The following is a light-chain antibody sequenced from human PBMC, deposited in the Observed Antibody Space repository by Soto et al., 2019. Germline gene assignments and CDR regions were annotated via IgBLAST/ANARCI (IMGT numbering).Light chain of an antibody. CDR1: RSVSSY. CDR3: QQYNNWPPG. V-gene: IGKV3-11*01. CDR2: DAS. J-gene: IGKJ1*01. Sequence: EIVLTQSPATLSLSPGESATLSCRATRSVSSYLAWYQQKPGQAPRLLIYDASSRPTDIPARFSGSGSGTDFTLTISSLEPEDFAVYYCQQYNNWPPGFGQGTKVDIK.